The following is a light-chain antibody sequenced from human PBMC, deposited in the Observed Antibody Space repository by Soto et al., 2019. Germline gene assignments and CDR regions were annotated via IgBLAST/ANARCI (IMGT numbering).Light chain of an antibody. V-gene: IGKV3-11*01. CDR1: QNIDTY. Sequence: EVVLTQSPATLSSSPGESVTLSCRASQNIDTYLAWYQQRPGQAPRLLIYDASYRAVGIPSRFSGSGSGTDFTLTISSLETADFAIYHCQQRRNWPLTFGGGTKVE. CDR2: DAS. CDR3: QQRRNWPLT. J-gene: IGKJ4*01.